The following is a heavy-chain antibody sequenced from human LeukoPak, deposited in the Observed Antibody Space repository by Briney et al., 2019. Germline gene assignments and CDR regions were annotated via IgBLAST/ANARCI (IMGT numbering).Heavy chain of an antibody. V-gene: IGHV4-34*01. J-gene: IGHJ4*02. CDR1: GGSFSGYY. Sequence: SETLSLTCAVYGGSFSGYYWSWIRQPPGKGLEWIGEINHSGSTNYYPSLKSRVTISVDTSKNQFSLKLSSVTAADTAVYYCARWRKGAVITTSFDYWGQGTLVTVSS. D-gene: IGHD3-22*01. CDR3: ARWRKGAVITTSFDY. CDR2: INHSGST.